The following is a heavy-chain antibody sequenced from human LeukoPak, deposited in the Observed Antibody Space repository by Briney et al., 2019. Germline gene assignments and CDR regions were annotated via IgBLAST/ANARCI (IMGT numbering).Heavy chain of an antibody. V-gene: IGHV4-59*01. Sequence: SETLSLTCTVSGGSISSYYWSWIRQPPGKGLEWIGYIYYSGSTNYNPSLKSRVTISVDTSKNQFSLKLSSVTAADMAVYYCARSVVIMGNYYFDYWGQGTLVTVSS. J-gene: IGHJ4*02. CDR2: IYYSGST. D-gene: IGHD3-3*01. CDR3: ARSVVIMGNYYFDY. CDR1: GGSISSYY.